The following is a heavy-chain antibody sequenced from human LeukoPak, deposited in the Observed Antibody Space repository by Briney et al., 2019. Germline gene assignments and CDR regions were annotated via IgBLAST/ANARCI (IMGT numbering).Heavy chain of an antibody. CDR1: GFTLSSCG. Sequence: GRSLRLSCAASGFTLSSCGTHWVRQAPGKGLEWVAVISYDGSNKYYADSVKGRFTISRDNSKNTLYLQMNSLRAEDTAVYHCARESDSSSWPIDYWGQGTLVTVSS. V-gene: IGHV3-30*03. D-gene: IGHD6-13*01. J-gene: IGHJ4*02. CDR3: ARESDSSSWPIDY. CDR2: ISYDGSNK.